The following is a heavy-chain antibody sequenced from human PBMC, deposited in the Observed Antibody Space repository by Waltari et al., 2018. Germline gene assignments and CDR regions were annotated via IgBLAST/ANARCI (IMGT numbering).Heavy chain of an antibody. CDR1: GGSFSGYY. V-gene: IGHV4-34*01. Sequence: QVQLQQWGAGLLTPSETLSLTCAVYGGSFSGYYWSWIRQPPGKGLEWSGETNYSGSTNNSPSLKSRVTISVDTSKNQFSLKLNSVTADDTAVYYCASSDSGYDCNQYWGQGTLVTVSS. CDR2: TNYSGST. CDR3: ASSDSGYDCNQY. J-gene: IGHJ4*02. D-gene: IGHD5-12*01.